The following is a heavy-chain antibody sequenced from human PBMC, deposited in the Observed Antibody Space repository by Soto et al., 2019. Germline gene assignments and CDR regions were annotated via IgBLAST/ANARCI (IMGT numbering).Heavy chain of an antibody. CDR1: GGSFSGYY. V-gene: IGHV4-34*01. CDR3: ARGGFGELYYYCYYGMDV. J-gene: IGHJ6*04. CDR2: INHIGST. Sequence: PSETLSLTCAVYGGSFSGYYWSWIRQPPGKGLECFGEINHIGSTNYNPSLKSRVTISVDTSKNQFSLKLSSVTAADTAVYYCARGGFGELYYYCYYGMDVWGKGTTVTVSS. D-gene: IGHD3-10*01.